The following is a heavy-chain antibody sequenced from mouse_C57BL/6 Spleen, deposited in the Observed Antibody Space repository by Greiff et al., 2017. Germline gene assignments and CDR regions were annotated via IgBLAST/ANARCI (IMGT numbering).Heavy chain of an antibody. Sequence: QVQLQQPGAELVKPGASVKLSCKASGYTFTSYWMHWVKQRPGRGLEWIGRIDPNSGGTKYNEKFKSKATMTVDKPSSTAYMQLSSLTSEDSAVYYCASPSLNWDVPFDYWGQGTTLTVSS. CDR1: GYTFTSYW. D-gene: IGHD4-1*01. V-gene: IGHV1-72*01. J-gene: IGHJ2*01. CDR3: ASPSLNWDVPFDY. CDR2: IDPNSGGT.